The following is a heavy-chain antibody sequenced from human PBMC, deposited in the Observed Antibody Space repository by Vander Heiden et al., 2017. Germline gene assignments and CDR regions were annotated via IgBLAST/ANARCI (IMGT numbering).Heavy chain of an antibody. V-gene: IGHV3-21*02. Sequence: EVKLVESGGGLVKPGGSLILSCAASGFPFSSYDMNWVRLAPGKGLEWVSFISSSSGYKFSADSLKGRFTISRDNAKNSLYLQMNSQTAEDTAVYYCARAPNSGGSKEAFDIWGQGTKVTVSS. D-gene: IGHD1-26*01. CDR2: ISSSSGYK. CDR1: GFPFSSYD. CDR3: ARAPNSGGSKEAFDI. J-gene: IGHJ3*02.